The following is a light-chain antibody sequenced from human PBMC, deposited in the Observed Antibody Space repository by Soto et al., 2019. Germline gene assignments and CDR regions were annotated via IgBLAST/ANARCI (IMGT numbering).Light chain of an antibody. CDR2: DAS. Sequence: IVLTQSAATLSLSPGQRATLSCRASQSVSSYLAWYQQKPSQAPRLLIYDASNRATGTPSRISGSGGGTDFTPTISGLEPEDFAVYYCQQRSNWPPITFGQGTRLEIK. CDR3: QQRSNWPPIT. J-gene: IGKJ5*01. CDR1: QSVSSY. V-gene: IGKV3-11*01.